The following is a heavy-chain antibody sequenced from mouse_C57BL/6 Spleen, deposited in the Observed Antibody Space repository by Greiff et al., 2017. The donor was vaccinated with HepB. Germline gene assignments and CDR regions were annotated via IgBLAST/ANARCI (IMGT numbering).Heavy chain of an antibody. CDR3: ARNGLITTVVAGYFDY. CDR2: IWSGGST. V-gene: IGHV2-2*01. Sequence: VHLVESGPGLVQPSQSLSITCTVSGFSLTSYGVHWVRQSPGKGLEWLGVIWSGGSTDYNAAFISRLSISKDNSKSQVFFKMNSLQADDTAIYYCARNGLITTVVAGYFDYWGQGTTLTVSS. D-gene: IGHD1-1*01. J-gene: IGHJ2*01. CDR1: GFSLTSYG.